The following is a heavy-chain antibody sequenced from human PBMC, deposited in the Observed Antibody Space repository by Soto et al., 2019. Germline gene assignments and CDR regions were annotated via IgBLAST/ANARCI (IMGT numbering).Heavy chain of an antibody. CDR1: GGSISSYY. CDR2: IYYSGST. J-gene: IGHJ4*02. V-gene: IGHV4-59*12. CDR3: ARLVVVAAPFDY. Sequence: PSETLSLTCTVSGGSISSYYWSWIRQPPGKGLEWIGYIYYSGSTNYNPSLKSRVTISVDTSKNQFSLKLSSVTAADTAVYYCARLVVVAAPFDYWGQGTLVTVSS. D-gene: IGHD2-15*01.